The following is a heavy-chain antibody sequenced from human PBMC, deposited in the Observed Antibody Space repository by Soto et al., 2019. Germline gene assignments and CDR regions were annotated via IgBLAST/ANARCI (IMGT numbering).Heavy chain of an antibody. Sequence: PSETLSLTCAVYGGSFSGYYWSWIRQPPGKGLEWIGEINHSGSTDYNPALKSRVTISVDTSKNQFSLKLNSVTAADTAVYYCASSNIAAAGFYYYGMDVWGRGTTVTVSS. CDR1: GGSFSGYY. CDR2: INHSGST. V-gene: IGHV4-34*01. CDR3: ASSNIAAAGFYYYGMDV. J-gene: IGHJ6*02. D-gene: IGHD6-13*01.